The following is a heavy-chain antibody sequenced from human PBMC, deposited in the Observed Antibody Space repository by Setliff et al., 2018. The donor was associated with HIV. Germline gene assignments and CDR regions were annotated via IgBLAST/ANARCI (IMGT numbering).Heavy chain of an antibody. CDR3: ARGQGVHFRVNDAFDI. CDR1: GGTFGSYA. V-gene: IGHV1-69*06. Sequence: SVKVSCKASGGTFGSYAISWVRQAPGQGLEWLGGIIPIFETTNYAQKFQGRVTITADKSTSTIYMELSSLRSDDTAVYYCARGQGVHFRVNDAFDIWGQGTMVTVSS. CDR2: IIPIFETT. D-gene: IGHD3-10*01. J-gene: IGHJ3*02.